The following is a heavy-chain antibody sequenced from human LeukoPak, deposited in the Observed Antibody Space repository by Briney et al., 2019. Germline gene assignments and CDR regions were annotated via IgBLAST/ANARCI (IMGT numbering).Heavy chain of an antibody. D-gene: IGHD4-11*01. V-gene: IGHV1-69*13. CDR3: ASGTTVGNDY. CDR1: GGTFSSYA. CDR2: IIPIFGTA. J-gene: IGHJ4*02. Sequence: ASVKVSCKASGGTFSSYAISWVRQAPGQGLEWVGGIIPIFGTANYARKFQVRVTITADESTSTAYMELSSLRSEDTAVYYCASGTTVGNDYWGQGTLVTVSS.